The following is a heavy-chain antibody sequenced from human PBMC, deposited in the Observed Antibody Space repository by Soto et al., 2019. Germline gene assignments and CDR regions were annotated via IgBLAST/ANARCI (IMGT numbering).Heavy chain of an antibody. CDR3: ASAPRYYYYDSSGYDYYYGMDV. D-gene: IGHD3-22*01. J-gene: IGHJ6*02. Sequence: LGESLKISCKGSGYSFTSYWIGWVRQMPWKGLEWMGIIYPGDSDTRYSPSFQGQVTISADKSISTAYLQWSSLKASDTAMYYCASAPRYYYYDSSGYDYYYGMDVWGQGTTVTVS. CDR1: GYSFTSYW. CDR2: IYPGDSDT. V-gene: IGHV5-51*01.